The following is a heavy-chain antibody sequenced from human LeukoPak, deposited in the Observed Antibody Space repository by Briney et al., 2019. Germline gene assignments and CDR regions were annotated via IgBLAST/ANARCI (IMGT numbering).Heavy chain of an antibody. CDR1: GFTFSDYY. D-gene: IGHD2-15*01. CDR2: ISSSGSTI. Sequence: GGSLRLSCAASGFTFSDYYMSWIRQAAGKGLEWVSYISSSGSTIYYADSVKGRFTISRDNAKNSLYLQMNSLRAEDTAVYYCARGWGLICSGGSCRFEAFDYWGQGTLVTVSS. V-gene: IGHV3-11*01. CDR3: ARGWGLICSGGSCRFEAFDY. J-gene: IGHJ4*02.